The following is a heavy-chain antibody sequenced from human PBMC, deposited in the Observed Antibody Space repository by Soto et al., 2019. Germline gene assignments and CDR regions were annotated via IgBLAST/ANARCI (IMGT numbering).Heavy chain of an antibody. J-gene: IGHJ4*02. D-gene: IGHD1-26*01. Sequence: EVQLVESGGGLVKPGGSLRLSCAASGFTISNAWMTWVRQPPGKGLEWVGQIKSEPDGGTIDYATPVKGRFTISRDDSKNTLYLQMNNLNTEDTGVYYCTTSWEWEKLYFDYWGQGTLVTVSS. CDR2: IKSEPDGGTI. V-gene: IGHV3-15*05. CDR1: GFTISNAW. CDR3: TTSWEWEKLYFDY.